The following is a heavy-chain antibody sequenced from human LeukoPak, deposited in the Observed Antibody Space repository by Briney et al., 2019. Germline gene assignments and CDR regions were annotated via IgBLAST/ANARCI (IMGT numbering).Heavy chain of an antibody. J-gene: IGHJ5*02. CDR1: GGSISGSY. D-gene: IGHD4-11*01. CDR3: ARATTVVFDP. CDR2: MYNSGST. Sequence: SETLSLTCTVSGGSISGSYWSWIRQPPGKGLEWIAYMYNSGSTNYNPSLKSRVTMSVDTSKNQFSLKLSSVTAADTAVYYCARATTVVFDPWGQGTLVTVSS. V-gene: IGHV4-59*12.